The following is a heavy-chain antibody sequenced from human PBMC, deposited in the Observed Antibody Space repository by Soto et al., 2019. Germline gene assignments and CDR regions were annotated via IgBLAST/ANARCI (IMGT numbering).Heavy chain of an antibody. D-gene: IGHD4-17*01. Sequence: QVQLVQSGAEVKKPGSSVKVSCKASGGTFSSYAISWVRQAPGQGLEWMGGIIPIFGTANYAQKFQGRVTITADESTGTGHLELSSLGSEDPAGYYCGGEPPYGDYPYYYYGMDVW. V-gene: IGHV1-69*12. CDR2: IIPIFGTA. J-gene: IGHJ6*01. CDR1: GGTFSSYA. CDR3: GGEPPYGDYPYYYYGMDV.